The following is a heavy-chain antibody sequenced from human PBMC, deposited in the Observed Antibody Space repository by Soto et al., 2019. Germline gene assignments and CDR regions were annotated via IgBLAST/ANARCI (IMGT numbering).Heavy chain of an antibody. D-gene: IGHD3-16*02. V-gene: IGHV3-23*01. J-gene: IGHJ4*02. Sequence: PGGYLRLSCAASGFTFSSYAMSWVRQAPGKGLEWVSAISGSGGSTYYADSVKGRFTISRDNSKNTLYLQMNSLRAEDTAVYYCAKSVAFGGVIAFDYWGQATLGSVAS. CDR1: GFTFSSYA. CDR3: AKSVAFGGVIAFDY. CDR2: ISGSGGST.